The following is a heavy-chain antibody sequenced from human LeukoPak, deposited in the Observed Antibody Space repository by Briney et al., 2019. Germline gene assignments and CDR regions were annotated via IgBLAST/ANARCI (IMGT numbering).Heavy chain of an antibody. J-gene: IGHJ4*02. Sequence: SETLSLTCAVYGGSLSGYYWSWIRQPPGKGLEWIGEINHSGSTNYNPSLKSRVTISVDTSKNQFSLKLSSVTAADTAVYYCARKIPFPYSSLSLGPFDYWGQGTLVTVSS. V-gene: IGHV4-34*01. CDR1: GGSLSGYY. CDR2: INHSGST. D-gene: IGHD6-6*01. CDR3: ARKIPFPYSSLSLGPFDY.